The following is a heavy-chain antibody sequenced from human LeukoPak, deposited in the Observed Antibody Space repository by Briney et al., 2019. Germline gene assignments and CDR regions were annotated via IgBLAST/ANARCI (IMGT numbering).Heavy chain of an antibody. V-gene: IGHV1-18*01. CDR2: IANNGNT. CDR3: ARGGAIGVDF. D-gene: IGHD3-16*01. CDR1: GFTFVNYG. Sequence: GASVKVSCEASGFTFVNYGFTWVRQAPGQGLEWMGWIANNGNTNYAQHLQGRVTLTTDLTTSTAYMELRGLSSGDTAVYFCARGGAIGVDFWGQGTPVTVSS. J-gene: IGHJ4*02.